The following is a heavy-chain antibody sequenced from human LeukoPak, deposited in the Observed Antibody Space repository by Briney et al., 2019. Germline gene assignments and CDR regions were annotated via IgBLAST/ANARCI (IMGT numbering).Heavy chain of an antibody. CDR3: ARSREWLFPDY. J-gene: IGHJ4*02. CDR1: GGSFSSYY. V-gene: IGHV4-4*07. D-gene: IGHD3-3*01. Sequence: SETLSLTCTVSGGSFSSYYWSWIRQPAGKGLEWIGRIYTSRSTNYNPSLKRRVTMSVDTSKNQFSLKLSSVTAADTAVYYCARSREWLFPDYWGQGTLVTVSS. CDR2: IYTSRST.